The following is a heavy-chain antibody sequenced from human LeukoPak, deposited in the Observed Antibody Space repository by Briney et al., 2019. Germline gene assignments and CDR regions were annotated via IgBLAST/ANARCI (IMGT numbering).Heavy chain of an antibody. CDR1: GGTFSSYA. Sequence: SVKVSCKASGGTFSSYAISWVRQAPGQGLERMGGIIPIFGTANYAQKFQGKVTITADESTSTAYMELSSLRSEDTAVYYCARGDGYYDSSGYSAYYYYYGMDVWGQGTTVTVSS. CDR2: IIPIFGTA. V-gene: IGHV1-69*13. CDR3: ARGDGYYDSSGYSAYYYYYGMDV. J-gene: IGHJ6*02. D-gene: IGHD3-22*01.